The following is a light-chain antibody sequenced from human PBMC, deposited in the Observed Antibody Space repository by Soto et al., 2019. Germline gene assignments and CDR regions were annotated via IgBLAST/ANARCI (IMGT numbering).Light chain of an antibody. CDR2: EVI. CDR1: SSDVGGYNY. Sequence: QSALTQPASLSGSPVQSITISCTGTSSDVGGYNYVYWYQQHPGKAPKLMIYEVINRPSGVSNRFSGSKSGNTASLTISGLQAEDEDDYYCSSYTSSSTLVVFGGGTKMTVL. CDR3: SSYTSSSTLVV. V-gene: IGLV2-14*01. J-gene: IGLJ2*01.